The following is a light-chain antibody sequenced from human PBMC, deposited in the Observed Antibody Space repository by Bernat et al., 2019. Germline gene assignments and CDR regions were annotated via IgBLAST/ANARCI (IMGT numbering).Light chain of an antibody. J-gene: IGLJ2*01. CDR1: SSDVGSYNR. V-gene: IGLV2-18*02. CDR3: SSYTSSSTPVV. Sequence: QSALTQPPSVSGSPGQSVTISCTGTSSDVGSYNRVSWYQQPPGIAPKLMIYEVSNRPSGVPDRFSGSKSGNTASLTISGLQAEDEADYYCSSYTSSSTPVVFGGGTKLTVL. CDR2: EVS.